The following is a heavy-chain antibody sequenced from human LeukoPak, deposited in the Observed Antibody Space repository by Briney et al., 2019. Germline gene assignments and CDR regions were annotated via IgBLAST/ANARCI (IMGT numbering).Heavy chain of an antibody. Sequence: SETLSLTCTVSGASVTAYHWGWIRQSPGKGLEWIGYILSSGTTNYIPSLKSRVTISVDTSKNQFSLKLTSLTAADTAVYYCVKVGTGTVDYWGQGTLVSASS. D-gene: IGHD1-1*01. CDR1: GASVTAYH. CDR2: ILSSGTT. J-gene: IGHJ4*02. V-gene: IGHV4-59*02. CDR3: VKVGTGTVDY.